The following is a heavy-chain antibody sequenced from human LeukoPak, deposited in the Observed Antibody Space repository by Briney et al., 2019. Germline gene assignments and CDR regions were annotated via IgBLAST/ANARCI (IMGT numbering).Heavy chain of an antibody. V-gene: IGHV1-69*13. J-gene: IGHJ3*02. CDR2: IIPIFGTA. D-gene: IGHD2-21*01. Sequence: SVKVSCKASGGTFSSYAISWVRQAPGQGLEWMGGIIPIFGTANYAQKFQGRVTITADESTSTAYMELSSLRSEDTAVYYCARVPEVNDAFDIWGQGTMVTVSS. CDR3: ARVPEVNDAFDI. CDR1: GGTFSSYA.